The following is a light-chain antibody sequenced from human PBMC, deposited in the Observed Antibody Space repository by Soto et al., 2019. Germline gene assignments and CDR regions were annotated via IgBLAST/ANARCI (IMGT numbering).Light chain of an antibody. Sequence: EIVMTQSPATLSVSPGERATLSCRASQSVSSNLAWYQQKPGQAPRLLSYGSSTRATGIPARFSGSESGTEFTLTISSLQSEDFAVSYCQQYNNWPRTFGQGTKVEIK. V-gene: IGKV3-15*01. CDR2: GSS. CDR1: QSVSSN. CDR3: QQYNNWPRT. J-gene: IGKJ1*01.